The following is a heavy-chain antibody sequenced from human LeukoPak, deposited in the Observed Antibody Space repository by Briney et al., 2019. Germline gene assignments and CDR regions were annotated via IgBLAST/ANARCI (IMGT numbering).Heavy chain of an antibody. CDR2: IWYNGSKK. J-gene: IGHJ4*02. Sequence: GRSLRLSCAASGFTFSDHGMQWVRQAPGKGLEWVAIIWYNGSKKYYAESVKGRFTISRDNSKNTLYLQMSSLRAEDTAVYYCARDPYGSGDGYFDYWGQGTLVTVSS. V-gene: IGHV3-33*01. D-gene: IGHD3-10*01. CDR1: GFTFSDHG. CDR3: ARDPYGSGDGYFDY.